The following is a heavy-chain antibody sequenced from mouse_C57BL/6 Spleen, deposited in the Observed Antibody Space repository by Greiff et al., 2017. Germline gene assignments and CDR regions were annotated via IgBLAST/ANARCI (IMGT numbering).Heavy chain of an antibody. CDR3: ARPFYYGSRRDWYFDV. CDR1: GYTFTSYW. D-gene: IGHD1-1*01. Sequence: VQLQQPGAELVKPGASVKLSCKASGYTFTSYWMQWVKQRPGQGLEWIGEIDPSDSYTNYNQKFKGKATLTVDTSSSTAYMQLSSLTSEDSAVYYCARPFYYGSRRDWYFDVWGTGTTVTVSS. V-gene: IGHV1-50*01. J-gene: IGHJ1*03. CDR2: IDPSDSYT.